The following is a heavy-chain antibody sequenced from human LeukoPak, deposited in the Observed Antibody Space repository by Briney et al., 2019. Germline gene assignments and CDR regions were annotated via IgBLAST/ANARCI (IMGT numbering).Heavy chain of an antibody. CDR3: AKCIWLRGKFDY. CDR1: EFTFSNYD. V-gene: IGHV3-48*03. Sequence: GGSLRLSCAASEFTFSNYDINWVRQAPGKGLEWVSYISRSGSTIYYADSVKGRFTISRDNAKNSLYLQMSDLRDEDTAVYYCAKCIWLRGKFDYWGQGTLVTVSS. J-gene: IGHJ4*02. CDR2: ISRSGSTI. D-gene: IGHD2-8*01.